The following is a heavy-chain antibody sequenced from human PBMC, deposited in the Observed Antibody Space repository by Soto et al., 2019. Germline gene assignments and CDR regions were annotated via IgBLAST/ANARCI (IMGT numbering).Heavy chain of an antibody. D-gene: IGHD3-22*01. CDR3: ARTNYDSSGYYPSLFDY. CDR2: IYYSGST. J-gene: IGHJ4*02. Sequence: SSETLSLTCTVSGGSISSGDYYWSWIRQPPGKGLEWIGYIYYSGSTYYNPSLKSRVTISVDTSKNQFSLKLSSVTAADTAVYYCARTNYDSSGYYPSLFDYWGQGTLVTVSS. CDR1: GGSISSGDYY. V-gene: IGHV4-30-4*01.